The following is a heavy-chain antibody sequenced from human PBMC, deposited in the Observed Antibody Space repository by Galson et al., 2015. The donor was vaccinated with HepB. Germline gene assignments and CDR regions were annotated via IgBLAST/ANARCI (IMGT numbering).Heavy chain of an antibody. CDR2: IKHAGREK. CDR1: GFTFSTYW. V-gene: IGHV3-7*03. CDR3: ARDFYSTGWYPYYYGMDV. Sequence: SLRLSCAASGFTFSTYWMSWVRQAPGKGLEWVANIKHAGREKHYVASVKGRFTISRDTAKNSLYLQMNSLRTEDTAIYYCARDFYSTGWYPYYYGMDVWGHGTTVTVS. D-gene: IGHD6-19*01. J-gene: IGHJ6*02.